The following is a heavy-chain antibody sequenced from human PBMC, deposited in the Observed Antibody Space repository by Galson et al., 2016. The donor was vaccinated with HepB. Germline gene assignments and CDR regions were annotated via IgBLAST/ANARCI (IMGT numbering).Heavy chain of an antibody. J-gene: IGHJ3*02. CDR1: GASIRSGTYY. D-gene: IGHD3-22*01. V-gene: IGHV4-31*03. Sequence: TLSLTCTVSGASIRSGTYYWSWIRQHPEKGLEWIGYVYYSGATYYNPSLKSRVTISIDTSQKQFSLKVSSVTAADTPVYYCARGHSYDTSGPLNWIFDIWGQGTMVAVSS. CDR2: VYYSGAT. CDR3: ARGHSYDTSGPLNWIFDI.